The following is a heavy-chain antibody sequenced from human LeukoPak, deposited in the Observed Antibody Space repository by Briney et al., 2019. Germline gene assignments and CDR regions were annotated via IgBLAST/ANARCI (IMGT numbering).Heavy chain of an antibody. J-gene: IGHJ4*02. D-gene: IGHD2-15*01. Sequence: PSETLSLTCAVYGGSFSGYYWSWIRQPPGKGLEWIGEINHSGSTNYNPSLKSRVTISVDTSKNQFSLKLSSVTAADTAVYYCARGPGYCSGGSCYSRSRRSDYWGQGTLVTVSS. CDR2: INHSGST. V-gene: IGHV4-34*01. CDR3: ARGPGYCSGGSCYSRSRRSDY. CDR1: GGSFSGYY.